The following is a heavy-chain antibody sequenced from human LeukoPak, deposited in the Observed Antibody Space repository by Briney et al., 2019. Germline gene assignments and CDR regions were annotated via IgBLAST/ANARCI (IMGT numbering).Heavy chain of an antibody. V-gene: IGHV4-59*08. D-gene: IGHD3-10*01. CDR1: GGSTSSYY. CDR3: ARQIRGDYYFDY. CDR2: IYDSGST. Sequence: SETLSLTCTVSGGSTSSYYWSWIRQPPGKGLEWIGYIYDSGSTNYNPSLKSRVTISVDTSKNHFSLNLSSLTAADTAVYYCARQIRGDYYFDYWGQGTLVTVSS. J-gene: IGHJ4*02.